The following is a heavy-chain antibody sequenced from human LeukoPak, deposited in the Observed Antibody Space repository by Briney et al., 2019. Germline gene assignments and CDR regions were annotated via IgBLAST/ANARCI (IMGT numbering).Heavy chain of an antibody. CDR1: GFTFSSFS. CDR2: ISRSSTYI. V-gene: IGHV3-21*01. J-gene: IGHJ5*02. Sequence: GGSLRLSCAASGFTFSSFSMNWARQAPRKGLEWVSLISRSSTYIYYAASVKGRFTISRDNAKNSLYLQMNSLRDEDTGVYYCATQNWFDPWGQGTRVTVSS. CDR3: ATQNWFDP.